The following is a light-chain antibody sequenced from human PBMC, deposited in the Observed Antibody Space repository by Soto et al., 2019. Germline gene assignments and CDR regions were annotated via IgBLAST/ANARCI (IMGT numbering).Light chain of an antibody. J-gene: IGKJ3*01. Sequence: DIVVTQSPESLAVSLGERATINCRSSQSVLYSPSNKNYFAWYQQKPGQAPKLLFYWASTRESGVPDRFSGSGSGTDLTLTISSLQAEDVAVYYCQQYYSSPFTFGPGTKVEI. V-gene: IGKV4-1*01. CDR1: QSVLYSPSNKNY. CDR3: QQYYSSPFT. CDR2: WAS.